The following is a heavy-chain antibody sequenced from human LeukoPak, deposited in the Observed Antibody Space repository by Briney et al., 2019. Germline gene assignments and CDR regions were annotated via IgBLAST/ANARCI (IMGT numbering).Heavy chain of an antibody. CDR2: INHSGST. Sequence: SETLSLTCAVYGGSFSGYYWSWIRQPPGKGLEWIGEINHSGSTNYNPSLKSRVTISVGTSKNQFSLKLSSVTAADTAVYYCARSSGYYSYWGQGTLVTVSS. CDR1: GGSFSGYY. D-gene: IGHD3-22*01. CDR3: ARSSGYYSY. J-gene: IGHJ4*02. V-gene: IGHV4-34*01.